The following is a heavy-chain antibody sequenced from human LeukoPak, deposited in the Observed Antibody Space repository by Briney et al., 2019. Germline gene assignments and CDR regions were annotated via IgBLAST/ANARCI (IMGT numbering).Heavy chain of an antibody. D-gene: IGHD3-10*01. CDR1: GITLSNDG. V-gene: IGHV3-23*01. CDR3: EKRGIVIRGVFVIELHKEAYYFDS. Sequence: SGGSLRLSCGVSGITLSNDGMSWVRQAPGKGLEWGSGISGTVGSTYYADSVKGRFTISRDNSKNTLYLQMNSLRDEATAVYFCEKRGIVIRGVFVIELHKEAYYFDSWGQGTLVTVSS. CDR2: ISGTVGST. J-gene: IGHJ4*02.